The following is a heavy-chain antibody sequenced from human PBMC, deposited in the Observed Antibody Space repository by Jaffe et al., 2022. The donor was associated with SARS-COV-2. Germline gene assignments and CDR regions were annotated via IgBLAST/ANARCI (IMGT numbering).Heavy chain of an antibody. D-gene: IGHD3-3*01. CDR1: GFTFSSYW. J-gene: IGHJ6*02. CDR2: IKQDGSEK. Sequence: EVQLVESGGGLVQPGGSLRLSCAASGFTFSSYWMSWVRQAPGKGLEWVANIKQDGSEKYYVDSVKGRFTISRDNAKNSLYLQMNSLRAEDTAVYYCARVDGLAYYDFWSGYHGMDVWGQGTTVTVSS. V-gene: IGHV3-7*01. CDR3: ARVDGLAYYDFWSGYHGMDV.